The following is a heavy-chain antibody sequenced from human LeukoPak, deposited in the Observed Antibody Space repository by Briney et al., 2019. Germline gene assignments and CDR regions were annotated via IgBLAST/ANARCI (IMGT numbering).Heavy chain of an antibody. D-gene: IGHD2-15*01. J-gene: IGHJ4*02. V-gene: IGHV4-39*07. Sequence: SETLSLTCTVSGGSISSSSYYWGWIRQPPGKGLEWIGSIYYSGSTYYNPSLKSRVTISVDTSKNQFSLKLSSVTAADTAVYYCARELGYCSGGSCSEGDYWGQGTLVTVSS. CDR1: GGSISSSSYY. CDR2: IYYSGST. CDR3: ARELGYCSGGSCSEGDY.